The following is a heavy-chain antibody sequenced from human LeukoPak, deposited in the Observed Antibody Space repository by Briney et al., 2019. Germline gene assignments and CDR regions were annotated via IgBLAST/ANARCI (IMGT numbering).Heavy chain of an antibody. J-gene: IGHJ4*02. V-gene: IGHV1-2*02. Sequence: ASVKVSCKASGYTFTGYYMHWVRQAPGQGLEWMGWINPNGGGTNYAQKFQGRVTMTRDTSISTAYMELSRLRSDDTAVYYCARAYCTNGVCYRGDYWGQGTLVTVSS. CDR2: INPNGGGT. CDR3: ARAYCTNGVCYRGDY. D-gene: IGHD2-8*01. CDR1: GYTFTGYY.